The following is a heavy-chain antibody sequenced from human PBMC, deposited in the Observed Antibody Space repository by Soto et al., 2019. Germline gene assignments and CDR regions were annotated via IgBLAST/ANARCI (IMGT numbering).Heavy chain of an antibody. D-gene: IGHD6-19*01. CDR2: TYHRGST. Sequence: QLQLQESGSGLVKPSQTLSLTFAVSGGSISSGGYSWSWIRQPPVKDLEWIGYTYHRGSTCYNPPRTSRVTISVDRSKNQFSLKLSSVTAADTAVYYCATAGGLGAVAADYWGQGTLVTVSS. V-gene: IGHV4-30-2*01. CDR1: GGSISSGGYS. J-gene: IGHJ4*02. CDR3: ATAGGLGAVAADY.